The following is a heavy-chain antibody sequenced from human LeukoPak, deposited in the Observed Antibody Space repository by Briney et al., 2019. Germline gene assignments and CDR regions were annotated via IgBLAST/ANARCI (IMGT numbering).Heavy chain of an antibody. D-gene: IGHD5-18*01. CDR1: GGTFSSYA. J-gene: IGHJ3*02. V-gene: IGHV1-69*06. Sequence: SVKVSYKASGGTFSSYAISWVRQAPGQGLEWMGGIIPIFGTANYAQKFQGRVTITADKSTSTAYMELSSLRSEDTAVYYRARSIRGYSYGSIAFDIWGQGTMVTVSS. CDR3: ARSIRGYSYGSIAFDI. CDR2: IIPIFGTA.